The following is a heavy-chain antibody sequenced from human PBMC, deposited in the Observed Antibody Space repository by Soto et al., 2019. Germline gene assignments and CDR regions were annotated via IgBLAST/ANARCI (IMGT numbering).Heavy chain of an antibody. CDR2: IIPIFGTA. V-gene: IGHV1-69*13. J-gene: IGHJ6*02. CDR3: ASGMVATRAIYYYYYGMDV. Sequence: SVKVSCKASGGTFSSYAISWVRQAPGQGLEWMGGIIPIFGTANYAQKFQGRVTITADESTSTAYMELSSLRSEDTAVYYCASGMVATRAIYYYYYGMDVWGQGTTVTVSS. CDR1: GGTFSSYA. D-gene: IGHD5-12*01.